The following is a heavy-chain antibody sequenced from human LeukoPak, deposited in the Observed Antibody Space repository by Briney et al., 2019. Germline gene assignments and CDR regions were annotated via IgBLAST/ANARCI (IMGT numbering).Heavy chain of an antibody. CDR1: GFTFSSYG. V-gene: IGHV3-48*04. CDR2: ISSSGSTI. D-gene: IGHD2-21*02. J-gene: IGHJ5*02. CDR3: APLAYCGGDCYYP. Sequence: GGSLRLSCAASGFTFSSYGMHWVRQAPGKGLEWVSYISSSGSTIYYADSVKGRFTISRDNAKNSLYLQMNSLRAEDTAVYYCAPLAYCGGDCYYPWGQGTLVTVSS.